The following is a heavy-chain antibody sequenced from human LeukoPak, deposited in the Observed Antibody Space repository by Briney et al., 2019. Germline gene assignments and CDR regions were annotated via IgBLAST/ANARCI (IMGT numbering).Heavy chain of an antibody. CDR1: GFTFSSYA. Sequence: GGSLRLSCAASGFTFSSYAMHWVRQAPGKGLEWVAVISYDGSNKYYADSVKGRFTISRDNSKNTLYLQMNSLRAEDTAVYYCARDHSSGWYNYYYYMDVWGKGTTVTVSS. CDR2: ISYDGSNK. D-gene: IGHD6-19*01. V-gene: IGHV3-30*04. J-gene: IGHJ6*03. CDR3: ARDHSSGWYNYYYYMDV.